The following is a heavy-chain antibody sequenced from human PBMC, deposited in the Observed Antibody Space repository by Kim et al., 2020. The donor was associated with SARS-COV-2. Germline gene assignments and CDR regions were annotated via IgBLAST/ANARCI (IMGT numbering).Heavy chain of an antibody. J-gene: IGHJ4*02. V-gene: IGHV3-23*01. Sequence: GGSLRLSCAASGFTFSSYAMSWVRQAPGKGLEWVSAISGSGGSTYYADSVKGRFTISRDNSKNTLYLQMNSLRAEDTAVYYCAKIPLYDILTGYYPFDYWGQGTLVTVSS. D-gene: IGHD3-9*01. CDR2: ISGSGGST. CDR1: GFTFSSYA. CDR3: AKIPLYDILTGYYPFDY.